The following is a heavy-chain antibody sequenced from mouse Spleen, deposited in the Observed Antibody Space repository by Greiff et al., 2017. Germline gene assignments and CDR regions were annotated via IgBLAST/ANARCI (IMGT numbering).Heavy chain of an antibody. CDR2: IYYSGTI. CDR3: ARDGAYDGYFDY. J-gene: IGHJ2*01. D-gene: IGHD2-12*01. CDR1: GISITAGNYR. V-gene: IGHV3-5*01. Sequence: VQLKESGPGLVKPSQTVFLTCTVTGISITAGNYRWSWIRQFPGNKLEWIGYIYYSGTITYNPSLTSRTTITRDTPKNQFFLEMNSLTAEDTATYYCARDGAYDGYFDYWGQGTTLTVSS.